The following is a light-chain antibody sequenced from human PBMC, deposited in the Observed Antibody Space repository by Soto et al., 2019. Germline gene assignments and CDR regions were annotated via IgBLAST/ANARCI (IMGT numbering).Light chain of an antibody. Sequence: EIVLTQSPGTLSLSPGERATLSCRASQSVSSSYLAWYQQKPGQAPRLLIYGASNRATGIPDRFSGSGSGTDFALTIRRLEPEDFAVYYCKQYGSSPWTFGQGTKVDIK. CDR2: GAS. J-gene: IGKJ1*01. V-gene: IGKV3-20*01. CDR1: QSVSSSY. CDR3: KQYGSSPWT.